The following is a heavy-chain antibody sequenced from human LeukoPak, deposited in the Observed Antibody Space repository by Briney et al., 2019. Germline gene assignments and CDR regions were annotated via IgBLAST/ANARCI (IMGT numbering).Heavy chain of an antibody. CDR2: MNPNSGNT. CDR3: ARSTVTISGYYYYYMDV. Sequence: ASVKVSCKASGYTLTSYDINWVRQATGQGLEWMGWMNPNSGNTGYAQKFQGRVTMTRNTSISTAYMELSSLRSEDTAVYYCARSTVTISGYYYYYMDVWGKGTTVTVSS. V-gene: IGHV1-8*01. D-gene: IGHD4-11*01. CDR1: GYTLTSYD. J-gene: IGHJ6*03.